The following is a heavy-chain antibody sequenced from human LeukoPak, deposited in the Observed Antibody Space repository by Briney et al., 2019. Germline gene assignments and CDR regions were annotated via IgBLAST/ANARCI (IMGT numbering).Heavy chain of an antibody. J-gene: IGHJ4*02. V-gene: IGHV4-34*01. Sequence: SETLSLTCAVYGGSFSGYYWSWIRQPPGKGLEWIGEINHSGNTNYNPSLKSRVTISVDPSKSQFSLRLTSLTAADTAVYYCARDYYGSGFFDYWGQGILVTVSS. D-gene: IGHD3-10*01. CDR3: ARDYYGSGFFDY. CDR1: GGSFSGYY. CDR2: INHSGNT.